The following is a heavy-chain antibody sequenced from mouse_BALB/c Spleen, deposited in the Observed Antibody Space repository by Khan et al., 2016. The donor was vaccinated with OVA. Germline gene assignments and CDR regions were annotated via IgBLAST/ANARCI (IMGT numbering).Heavy chain of an antibody. CDR2: INPSNGYT. J-gene: IGHJ3*01. D-gene: IGHD4-1*01. CDR3: VRDWAYRGNDGEFAY. CDR1: GYTFTSYT. V-gene: IGHV1-4*01. Sequence: QVQLKESGAELARPGASVKLSCKASGYTFTSYTIHWIKKRPGQGLEWIGYINPSNGYTNYNQKFKDKATLTTDKSSTTAYLHLSSLTSDDSAVYNCVRDWAYRGNDGEFAYWGQGTLVTVSA.